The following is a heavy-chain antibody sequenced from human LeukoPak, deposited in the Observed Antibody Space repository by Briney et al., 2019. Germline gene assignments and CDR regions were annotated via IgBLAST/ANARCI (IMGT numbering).Heavy chain of an antibody. CDR3: AKETGDSWGYFEW. J-gene: IGHJ4*02. CDR1: GFTFSSYA. CDR2: IINSGGGT. V-gene: IGHV3-23*01. Sequence: GGSLRLSCAASGFTFSSYAMTWVRQAPGKGLEWVSSIINSGGGTYYADSVKGRFTISRDNSKNTLHPQMNSLRAEDTAVYYCAKETGDSWGYFEWWGQGALVTVSS. D-gene: IGHD7-27*01.